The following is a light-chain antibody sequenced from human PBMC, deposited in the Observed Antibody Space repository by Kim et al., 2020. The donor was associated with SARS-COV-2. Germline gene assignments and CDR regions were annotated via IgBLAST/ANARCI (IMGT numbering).Light chain of an antibody. J-gene: IGLJ1*01. CDR3: QARDSSTVYV. CDR2: QDS. V-gene: IGLV3-1*01. CDR1: KLGDKY. Sequence: SYELTQPPSVSVSPGQTASITCSGDKLGDKYACWYQQKPGQSPVLVIYQDSKRPSGIPERFSGSNSGNTATLTISGTQAMDEADYYCQARDSSTVYVFGTGTKVTVL.